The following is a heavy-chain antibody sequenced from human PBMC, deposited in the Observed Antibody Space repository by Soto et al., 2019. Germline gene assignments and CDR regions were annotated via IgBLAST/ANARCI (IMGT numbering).Heavy chain of an antibody. CDR2: INHSGST. CDR3: AVATHYGPPYYYYGMDV. J-gene: IGHJ6*02. D-gene: IGHD5-12*01. CDR1: GGSFSGYY. V-gene: IGHV4-34*01. Sequence: SETLSLTCAVYGGSFSGYYWSWIRQPPGKGLEWIGEINHSGSTNYNPSLKSRVTISVDTSKNQFSLKLSSVTAADTAVYYCAVATHYGPPYYYYGMDVWGQETTVTVSS.